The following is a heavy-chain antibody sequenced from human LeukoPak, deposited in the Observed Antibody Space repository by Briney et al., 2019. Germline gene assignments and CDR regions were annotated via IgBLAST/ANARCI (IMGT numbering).Heavy chain of an antibody. CDR1: GFTFSVYY. D-gene: IGHD6-13*01. Sequence: GALRLSCAASGFTFSVYYMSWIRQAPGKGLEWVSYISSSGSTIYYADSVKGRFTISRDNAKNSLYLQMNSLRAEDTAVYYCAGAAAGPKTFDYWGQGTLVTVS. J-gene: IGHJ4*02. CDR2: ISSSGSTI. CDR3: AGAAAGPKTFDY. V-gene: IGHV3-11*04.